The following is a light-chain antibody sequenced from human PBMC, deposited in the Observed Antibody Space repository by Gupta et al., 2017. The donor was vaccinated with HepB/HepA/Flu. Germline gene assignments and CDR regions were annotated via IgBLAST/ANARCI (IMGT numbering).Light chain of an antibody. CDR2: GAS. J-gene: IGKJ3*01. CDR1: QSISTY. Sequence: DTQLTQSQSSLLCPVADRGTITCRASQSISTYLNWYQQKPGKVPKLLIYGASNLQSGVPSRFSGSGSGTDFTLTISSLQPEDFATYYCQQSYNAVFTFGPGTNVNIK. V-gene: IGKV1-39*01. CDR3: QQSYNAVFT.